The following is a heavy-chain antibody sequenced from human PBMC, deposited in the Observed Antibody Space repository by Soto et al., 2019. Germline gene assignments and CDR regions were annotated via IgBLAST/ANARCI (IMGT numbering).Heavy chain of an antibody. J-gene: IGHJ6*02. Sequence: SGPTLVNPPQTLTLACTFSGFSGSTSGGGGAWIRQSPGKALEWLALIYWDNDKRYSPFLQSRVTITKDTSKNQVVLTMTNMDPVDTATYYCAHKGGRGAGMDVWGQGTTVTVSS. V-gene: IGHV2-5*02. D-gene: IGHD2-15*01. CDR3: AHKGGRGAGMDV. CDR2: IYWDNDK. CDR1: GFSGSTSGGG.